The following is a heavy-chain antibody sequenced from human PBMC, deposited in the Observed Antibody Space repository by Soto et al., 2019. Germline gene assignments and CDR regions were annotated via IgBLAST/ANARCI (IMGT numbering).Heavy chain of an antibody. D-gene: IGHD6-13*01. CDR1: GFTFSSYP. J-gene: IGHJ4*02. Sequence: EVQLLESGGGLVQPGGSLRLSCAASGFTFSSYPMSWVRQAPGKGLEWVSGISGSGHYTYYADSVKGRVTISRDNSKNTLYLHMNSLRAEDTAVYYCARAVSSSWFYFGYWGLGALVTVSS. V-gene: IGHV3-23*01. CDR3: ARAVSSSWFYFGY. CDR2: ISGSGHYT.